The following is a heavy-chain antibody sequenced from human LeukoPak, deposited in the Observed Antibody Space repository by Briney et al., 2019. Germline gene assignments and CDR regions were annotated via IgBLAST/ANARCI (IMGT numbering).Heavy chain of an antibody. D-gene: IGHD6-13*01. Sequence: SETLSLTCAVSGGSISSGGYSWSWIRQPPGKGLEWIGYIYHSGSTYYNPSLKSRVTISVDTSKNQFSLKLSSVTAADTAVYYCARGLSQQYDAFDIWGQGTMVTVSS. CDR3: ARGLSQQYDAFDI. J-gene: IGHJ3*02. CDR2: IYHSGST. V-gene: IGHV4-30-2*01. CDR1: GGSISSGGYS.